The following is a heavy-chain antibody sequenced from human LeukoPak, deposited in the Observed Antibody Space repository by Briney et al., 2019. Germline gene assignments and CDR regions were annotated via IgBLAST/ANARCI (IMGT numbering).Heavy chain of an antibody. V-gene: IGHV4-30-2*01. D-gene: IGHD1-7*01. CDR3: ASGMTGTTVDY. Sequence: PSETLSLTCAVSGGSISSGGYSWSWIRQPPGKGLEWIGYIYHSGSTYYNPSLKSRVTISVDRSKNQFSLKLSSVTAADTAVYYCASGMTGTTVDYWGQGTLVTVSS. J-gene: IGHJ4*02. CDR2: IYHSGST. CDR1: GGSISSGGYS.